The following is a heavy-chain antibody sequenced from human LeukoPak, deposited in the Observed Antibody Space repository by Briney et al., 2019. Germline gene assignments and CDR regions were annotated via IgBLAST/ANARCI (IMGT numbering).Heavy chain of an antibody. CDR3: ARDSDYGGNSLPLDY. J-gene: IGHJ4*02. CDR2: INWNGGST. D-gene: IGHD4-23*01. CDR1: GFTFNDYG. V-gene: IGHV3-20*04. Sequence: GGSLRLSCAASGFTFNDYGMSWVRHAPGKGLEWVSGINWNGGSTGYADSVKGRFTISRDNAKNSLYLQMNSLRAEDTALYYCARDSDYGGNSLPLDYWGQGTLVTVSS.